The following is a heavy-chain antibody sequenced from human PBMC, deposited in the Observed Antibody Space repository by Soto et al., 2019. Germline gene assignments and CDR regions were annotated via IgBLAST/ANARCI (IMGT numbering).Heavy chain of an antibody. D-gene: IGHD3-22*01. J-gene: IGHJ4*02. CDR1: GFTFSSYG. CDR3: AKDPNSSGYYSHFEY. CDR2: ISYDGSNK. V-gene: IGHV3-30*18. Sequence: GSLVLACSASGFTFSSYGMHWVRQAPGKGLEWVAVISYDGSNKYYADSVKGRFTISRDNSKNTLYLQMNSLRAEDTAVYYCAKDPNSSGYYSHFEYWGQGTLVTVYS.